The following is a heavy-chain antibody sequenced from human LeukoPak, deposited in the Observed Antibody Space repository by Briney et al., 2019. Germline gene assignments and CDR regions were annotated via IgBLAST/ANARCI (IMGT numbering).Heavy chain of an antibody. CDR3: ATRHPYCSSTSCYQGYYYYGMDV. D-gene: IGHD2-2*01. V-gene: IGHV1-69*06. J-gene: IGHJ6*04. CDR1: GGTFSSYA. CDR2: IIPIFGTA. Sequence: SVKVSCKASGGTFSSYAISWVRQAPGQGLEWMGGIIPIFGTANYAQKFQGRVTITADKSTSTAYMELSSLRSEDTAAYYCATRHPYCSSTSCYQGYYYYGMDVWGKGTTVTVSS.